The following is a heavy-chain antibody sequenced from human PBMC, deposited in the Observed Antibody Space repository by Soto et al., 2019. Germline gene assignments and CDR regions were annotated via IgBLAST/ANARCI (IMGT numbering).Heavy chain of an antibody. V-gene: IGHV3-30*18. CDR3: AKEAPAVADSYYFDY. D-gene: IGHD6-19*01. CDR1: GFTFSSYG. CDR2: ILYDGTNK. Sequence: QVQLVESGGGVVQPGRSLRLSCAASGFTFSSYGMHWVRQAPGKGLEWVAVILYDGTNKYYADSVKGRFTISRDNSKNTLYLQMNSLRAEDTAVYYCAKEAPAVADSYYFDYWGQGTLVTVSS. J-gene: IGHJ4*02.